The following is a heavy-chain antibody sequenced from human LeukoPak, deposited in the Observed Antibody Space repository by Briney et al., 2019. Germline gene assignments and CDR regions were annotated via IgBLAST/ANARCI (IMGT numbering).Heavy chain of an antibody. V-gene: IGHV3-30*03. CDR2: ISYDGSNK. Sequence: GGSLRLSCAASGFTFSSYGMHWVRQAPGKGLEWVAVISYDGSNKYYADSVKGRFTISRDNSKNTLYLQMNSLRAEDTAVYYCATVNQYCSSTSCYNHFDYWGQGTLVTVSS. CDR1: GFTFSSYG. D-gene: IGHD2-2*02. CDR3: ATVNQYCSSTSCYNHFDY. J-gene: IGHJ4*02.